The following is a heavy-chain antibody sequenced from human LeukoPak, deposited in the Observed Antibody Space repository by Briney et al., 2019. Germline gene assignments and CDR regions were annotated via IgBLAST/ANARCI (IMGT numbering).Heavy chain of an antibody. J-gene: IGHJ4*02. CDR2: IKQDGTEK. CDR1: GFTFSNYW. D-gene: IGHD3-3*02. Sequence: EGSLRLSCAASGFTFSNYWMSWVRQAPGKGLEWVANIKQDGTEKYYVDSVKGRFAISRDNANNSLYLEMNSLRAEDTAVYYCARDGHLWRYSLDYWGQGSLVTVSS. V-gene: IGHV3-7*01. CDR3: ARDGHLWRYSLDY.